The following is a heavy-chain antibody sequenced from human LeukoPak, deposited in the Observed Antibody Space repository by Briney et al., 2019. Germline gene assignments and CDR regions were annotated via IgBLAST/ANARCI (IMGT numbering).Heavy chain of an antibody. Sequence: SETLSLTCAVYSESFSAYFWNWIRQAPGKPLEYIGEINHRGSSHYNPSLKTRVTLSVDTSKNQFSPKLTSVTAADTAVYFCARGSSFDGYCSAGACDAGYYDSWGQGTPVTVSS. V-gene: IGHV4-34*01. CDR1: SESFSAYF. D-gene: IGHD2-15*01. CDR3: ARGSSFDGYCSAGACDAGYYDS. CDR2: INHRGSS. J-gene: IGHJ4*02.